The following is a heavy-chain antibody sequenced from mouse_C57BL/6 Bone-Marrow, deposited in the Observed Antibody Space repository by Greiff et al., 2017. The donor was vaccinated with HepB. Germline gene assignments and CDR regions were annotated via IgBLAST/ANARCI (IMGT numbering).Heavy chain of an antibody. CDR2: IRSKSSNYAT. J-gene: IGHJ2*01. CDR3: VRDPDLITTVGPVFDY. Sequence: EVMLVESGGGLVQPKGSLKLSCAASGFTFNTYAMHWVRQAPGKGLEWVARIRSKSSNYATYYADSVKDRFTISRDDSQSMLYLQMNNLKTEDTAMYYCVRDPDLITTVGPVFDYWGQGTTLTVSS. V-gene: IGHV10-3*01. CDR1: GFTFNTYA. D-gene: IGHD1-1*01.